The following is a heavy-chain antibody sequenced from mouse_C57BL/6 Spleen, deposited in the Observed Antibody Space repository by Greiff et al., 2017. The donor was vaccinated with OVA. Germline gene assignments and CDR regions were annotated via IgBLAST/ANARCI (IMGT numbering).Heavy chain of an antibody. CDR2: IYPGSGST. Sequence: VKQRPGQGLEWIGDIYPGSGSTNYNEKFKSKATLTVDTSSSTAYMQLSSLTSEDSAVYYCASRYGNYVGWFAYWGQGTLVTVSA. CDR3: ASRYGNYVGWFAY. V-gene: IGHV1-55*01. J-gene: IGHJ3*01. D-gene: IGHD2-1*01.